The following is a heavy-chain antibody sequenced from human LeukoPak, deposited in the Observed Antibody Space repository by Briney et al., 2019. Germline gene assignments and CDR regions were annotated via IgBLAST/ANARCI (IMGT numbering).Heavy chain of an antibody. J-gene: IGHJ4*02. CDR2: IYYSGST. D-gene: IGHD3-16*02. CDR3: ATHPLLDY. CDR1: GGSFSGYY. V-gene: IGHV4-59*08. Sequence: SETLSLTCAVYGGSFSGYYWSWIRQPPGKGLEWIGSIYYSGSTYYNPSLKSRVSISVDPSKSQFSLKLTSVTAADTAVYYCATHPLLDYWGQGSLVTVSS.